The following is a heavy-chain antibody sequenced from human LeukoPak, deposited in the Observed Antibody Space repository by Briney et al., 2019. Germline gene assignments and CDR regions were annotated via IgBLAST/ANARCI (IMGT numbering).Heavy chain of an antibody. CDR2: IYSGGST. J-gene: IGHJ3*02. V-gene: IGHV3-66*02. CDR1: GFTVSSNY. CDR3: ARETNAFDI. Sequence: GGSLRLSCAASGFTVSSNYMSWVRQAPGKGLEWVSVIYSGGSTYYADSVKGRFSTSRDNSKNTLYLQMNSLRPEDTAVYYCARETNAFDIWGQGTMVTVSS.